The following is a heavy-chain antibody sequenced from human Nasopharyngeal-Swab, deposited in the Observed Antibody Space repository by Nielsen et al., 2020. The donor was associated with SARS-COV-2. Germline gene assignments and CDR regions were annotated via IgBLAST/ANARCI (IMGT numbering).Heavy chain of an antibody. CDR2: IIPIFGTA. D-gene: IGHD3-10*01. V-gene: IGHV1-69*01. CDR1: GGIFSSSD. J-gene: IGHJ4*02. Sequence: SVMVFCNGSGGIFSSSDISWVRQAPGQGLEWMGGIIPIFGTANYAQKFQGRVTITADESTSTAYMELSSLRSEDTAVYYCARGGTRFGESSYFDYWGQGTLVTVSS. CDR3: ARGGTRFGESSYFDY.